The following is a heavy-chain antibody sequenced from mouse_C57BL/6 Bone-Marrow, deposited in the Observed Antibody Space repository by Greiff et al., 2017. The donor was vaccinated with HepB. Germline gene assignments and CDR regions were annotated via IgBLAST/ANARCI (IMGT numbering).Heavy chain of an antibody. Sequence: VKLMESGPELVKPGASVKISCKASGYAFSSSWMNWVKQRPGKGLEWIGRIYPGDGDTNYNGKFKGKATLTADKSSSTAYMQLSSLTSEDSAVYFCARKELTGYAMDYWGQGTSVTVSS. J-gene: IGHJ4*01. D-gene: IGHD4-1*01. V-gene: IGHV1-82*01. CDR3: ARKELTGYAMDY. CDR2: IYPGDGDT. CDR1: GYAFSSSW.